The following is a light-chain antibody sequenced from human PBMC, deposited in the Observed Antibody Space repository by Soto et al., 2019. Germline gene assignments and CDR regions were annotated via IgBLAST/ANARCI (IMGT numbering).Light chain of an antibody. Sequence: QPVLTQSPSASASLGASVKLTCTLSSGHSRYAIAWHQQQPEKGPRYLMKVNSDGSHSKGDGIPDRFSGSSSGAERYLTISSLQSEDEADYYCQTWGTGIRVFGGGTKVTVL. CDR1: SGHSRYA. V-gene: IGLV4-69*01. CDR3: QTWGTGIRV. CDR2: VNSDGSH. J-gene: IGLJ3*02.